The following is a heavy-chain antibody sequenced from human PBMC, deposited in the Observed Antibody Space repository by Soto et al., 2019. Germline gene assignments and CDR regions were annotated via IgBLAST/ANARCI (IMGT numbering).Heavy chain of an antibody. Sequence: EVQLLESGGGLVQPGGSLRLSCAASGFTFSSYAMSWVRQAPGKGLEWVSAISGSGGSTYYADSVKGRFTISRDNSKNTLYLQRNSLRAEDTAVYYCAKVPDPYDFWIEFGYWGQGTLVTVSS. V-gene: IGHV3-23*01. CDR1: GFTFSSYA. J-gene: IGHJ4*02. CDR3: AKVPDPYDFWIEFGY. CDR2: ISGSGGST. D-gene: IGHD3-3*01.